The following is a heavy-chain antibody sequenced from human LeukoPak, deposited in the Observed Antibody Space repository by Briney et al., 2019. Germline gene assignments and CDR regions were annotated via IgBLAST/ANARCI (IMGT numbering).Heavy chain of an antibody. V-gene: IGHV4-30-2*01. Sequence: SETLSLTCAVSGDSISYESYYWTWLRQAPGKGPEWIGNIYRGRTRLNPSYTSRVAISVDMSKSQVSLSLTSVTAADTAIYYCAGEGEYGQSYSWGQGVLVVVSA. CDR1: GDSISYESYY. CDR3: AGEGEYGQSYS. CDR2: IYRGRT. D-gene: IGHD4-17*01. J-gene: IGHJ5*02.